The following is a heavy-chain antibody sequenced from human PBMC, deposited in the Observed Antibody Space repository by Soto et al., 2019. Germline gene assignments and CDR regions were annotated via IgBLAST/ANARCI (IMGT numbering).Heavy chain of an antibody. CDR3: ARGPRGLSHHEY. Sequence: EVQLVESGGGLVQPGGSLRLSCVASGFTFSGDWMHWVRQAAGKGLVWVARINMDGTSTNYADSVKGRFTISSDNDKNTLYLQMDRLRCDDTAVYYCARGPRGLSHHEYWGQGALVTVS. CDR1: GFTFSGDW. D-gene: IGHD1-26*01. V-gene: IGHV3-74*01. J-gene: IGHJ4*02. CDR2: INMDGTST.